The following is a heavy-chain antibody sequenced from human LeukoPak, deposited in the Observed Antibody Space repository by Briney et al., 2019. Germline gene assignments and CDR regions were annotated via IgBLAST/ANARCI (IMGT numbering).Heavy chain of an antibody. V-gene: IGHV4-31*03. D-gene: IGHD2-2*01. CDR3: ARSGSSTNWFDP. CDR1: GGSISSGGYY. CDR2: IYYSGST. Sequence: PSQTLSLTCTVSGGSISSGGYYWSWIRQHPGKGLEWIGYIYYSGSTYYNPSLKSRVTISVDTSKNQFSLKLSSVTAADTAVYYCARSGSSTNWFDPWRQGTLVTVSS. J-gene: IGHJ5*02.